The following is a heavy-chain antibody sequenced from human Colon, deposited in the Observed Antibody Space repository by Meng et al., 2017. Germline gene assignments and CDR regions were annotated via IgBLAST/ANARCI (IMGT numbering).Heavy chain of an antibody. V-gene: IGHV4-34*01. J-gene: IGHJ4*02. CDR1: GGSFSGYY. Sequence: QGQLQGCGPRLVKSSGTLALTCGVYGGSFSGYYWSWIRQPQGKGLEWIGEINHSGSTNYNPSLKSRVTISVDTSKNQFSLKLSSVTAADTAVYYCARSLGYYDYVWGSYPPGYWGQGTLVTVSS. CDR3: ARSLGYYDYVWGSYPPGY. CDR2: INHSGST. D-gene: IGHD3-16*01.